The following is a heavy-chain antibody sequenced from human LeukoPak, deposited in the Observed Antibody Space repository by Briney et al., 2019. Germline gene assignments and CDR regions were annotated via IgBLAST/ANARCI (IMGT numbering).Heavy chain of an antibody. V-gene: IGHV3-23*01. Sequence: RGYLRLHCSCSRFPLSSYPMGGVRQATGKGVEWVSGISGAGGSTNYADSVKGRFTISRDNSMNTLYLQMNSLRAEDTAVYYCAKDSPSIAVAGNFDYWGQGTLVTVSS. J-gene: IGHJ4*02. CDR1: RFPLSSYP. D-gene: IGHD6-19*01. CDR2: ISGAGGST. CDR3: AKDSPSIAVAGNFDY.